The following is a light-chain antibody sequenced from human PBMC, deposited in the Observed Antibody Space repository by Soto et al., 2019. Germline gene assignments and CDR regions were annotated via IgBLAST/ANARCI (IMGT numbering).Light chain of an antibody. Sequence: EIGVTQSPGTRSLSPGETATVSCRARESVASTYLAWYQHKACQAPRLLIYGASSRATGIPDRFSGSGSGTDFTLTISRLEPEDFTVDYFHHYGRSRFMFSFGQRTQLEIK. CDR1: ESVASTY. CDR3: HHYGRSRFMFS. V-gene: IGKV3-20*01. J-gene: IGKJ2*01. CDR2: GAS.